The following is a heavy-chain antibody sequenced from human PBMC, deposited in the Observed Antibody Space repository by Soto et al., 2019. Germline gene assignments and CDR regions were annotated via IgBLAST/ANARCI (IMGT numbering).Heavy chain of an antibody. V-gene: IGHV4-59*01. J-gene: IGHJ4*02. CDR2: IYYRGST. Sequence: SETLSLTCTFSVVSITSYYWSWIRQPPGKGLEWIGYIYYRGSTNYNPSLKSRVTISVDTSKNKFSLKLSSVTAADTAVYYCARVDHVMYYFDDWGQGTLVTVSS. D-gene: IGHD2-2*03. CDR3: ARVDHVMYYFDD. CDR1: VVSITSYY.